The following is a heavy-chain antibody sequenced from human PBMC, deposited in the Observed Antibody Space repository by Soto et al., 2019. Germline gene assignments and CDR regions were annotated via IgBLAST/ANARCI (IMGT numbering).Heavy chain of an antibody. CDR2: TYFRGSA. V-gene: IGHV4-59*11. CDR3: ARDLRSRGWFDP. J-gene: IGHJ5*02. Sequence: PSETLSLTCDVSGVSITSHYWNWIRQSPGMGLEWIGSTYFRGSASYNPSLKSRVTISLDTPKDQLSLTLSAVTAADSAVYYCARDLRSRGWFDPWGPGILVTVYS. CDR1: GVSITSHY.